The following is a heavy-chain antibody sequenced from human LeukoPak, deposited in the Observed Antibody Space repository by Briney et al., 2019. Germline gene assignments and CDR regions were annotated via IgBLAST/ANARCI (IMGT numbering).Heavy chain of an antibody. CDR2: VHYSGTT. D-gene: IGHD5-18*01. CDR1: GDSISTYY. CDR3: ARPGSGYTASGAFDI. Sequence: PLETLSLTCTVSGDSISTYYWSWMRQPPGKGLEWIGYVHYSGTTNYNPSLKSRVTISVDASKNQFSLKLTSLTAADTAVYYCARPGSGYTASGAFDIWGQGTMVTVSS. J-gene: IGHJ3*02. V-gene: IGHV4-59*08.